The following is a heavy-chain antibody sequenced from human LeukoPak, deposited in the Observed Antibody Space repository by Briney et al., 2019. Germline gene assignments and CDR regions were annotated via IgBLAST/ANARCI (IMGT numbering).Heavy chain of an antibody. J-gene: IGHJ5*02. CDR3: AGTGSSPDNWFDP. Sequence: SETLSLTCTVSGGSINSYYWSWIRQPPGKGLEWIGYIYYSGSTNYNPSLRSRVTISVDTSKNQFSLKLSSVTAADTAVYYCAGTGSSPDNWFDPWGQGTLVTVSS. V-gene: IGHV4-59*01. D-gene: IGHD6-6*01. CDR2: IYYSGST. CDR1: GGSINSYY.